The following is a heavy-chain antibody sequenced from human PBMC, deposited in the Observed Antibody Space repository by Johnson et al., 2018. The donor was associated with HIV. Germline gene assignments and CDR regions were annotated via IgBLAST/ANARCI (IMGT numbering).Heavy chain of an antibody. CDR1: GFTFSSCG. V-gene: IGHV3-33*08. CDR2: IRYDGSNK. CDR3: ARNRISLWFREGAFDI. J-gene: IGHJ3*02. D-gene: IGHD3-10*01. Sequence: QVQLVESGGGVVQPGRSLRLSCAASGFTFSSCGMHWVRQAPGKGLEWVAFIRYDGSNKYYADSVKGRFTISRDNSKNTLYLQMNSLRAEDTAVYYCARNRISLWFREGAFDIWGQGTMVTVSS.